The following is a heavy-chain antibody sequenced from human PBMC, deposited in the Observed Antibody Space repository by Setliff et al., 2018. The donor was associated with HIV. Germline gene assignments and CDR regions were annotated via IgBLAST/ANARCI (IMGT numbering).Heavy chain of an antibody. Sequence: SVKVSCKASGGTIRKYSISWVRQAPGQGLEWVGGIIPIFGSTQSAQKFQHRMSITADESTDTVHMELSSLTSEDTAVYYCARDDHYYDMGSILSDWYFDLWDRGTLVTVSS. V-gene: IGHV1-69*13. D-gene: IGHD3-16*01. CDR2: IIPIFGST. CDR3: ARDDHYYDMGSILSDWYFDL. J-gene: IGHJ2*01. CDR1: GGTIRKYS.